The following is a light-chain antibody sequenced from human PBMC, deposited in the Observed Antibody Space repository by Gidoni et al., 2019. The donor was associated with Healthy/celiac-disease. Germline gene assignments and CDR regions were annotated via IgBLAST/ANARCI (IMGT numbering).Light chain of an antibody. CDR1: QSISSY. CDR3: QQSYSTLALT. Sequence: DLQFIQSPSSLSASVGDRVTITCRACQSISSYLNWYQQKPGKAPKLLISAASSLQIGVPSRCSGSGSGTDFTLTISSLQPEDFATYYCQQSYSTLALTFGGGTKVEIK. CDR2: AAS. V-gene: IGKV1-39*01. J-gene: IGKJ4*01.